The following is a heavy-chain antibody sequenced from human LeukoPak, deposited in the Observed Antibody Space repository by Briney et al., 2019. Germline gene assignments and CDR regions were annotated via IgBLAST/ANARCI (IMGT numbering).Heavy chain of an antibody. Sequence: ASVKVSCKASGYIFTSYGISWVRQAPGQGLEWMGWITAYQGNTAWAQKFQGRVTMTTDTSTSTAYMELRSLRSDDTAVYYCARDLYSSGWTDAFDIWGQGTMVTVSS. CDR1: GYIFTSYG. CDR2: ITAYQGNT. J-gene: IGHJ3*02. V-gene: IGHV1-18*01. D-gene: IGHD6-19*01. CDR3: ARDLYSSGWTDAFDI.